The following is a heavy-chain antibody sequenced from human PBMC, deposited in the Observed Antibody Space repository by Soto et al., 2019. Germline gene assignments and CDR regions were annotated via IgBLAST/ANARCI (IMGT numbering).Heavy chain of an antibody. J-gene: IGHJ3*01. CDR3: ARGFGPSSQLAFDV. Sequence: QVQLVESGGGVVQPGRSLRLSCAASGFTFASYAFHWVRQAPGKGLEWVAAMSYDGNNKYYADSVKGRLTISRDISKNTLYAPLNSLIHDDTAMYYCARGFGPSSQLAFDVWGQGTMVSVSS. CDR2: MSYDGNNK. D-gene: IGHD2-2*01. V-gene: IGHV3-30-3*01. CDR1: GFTFASYA.